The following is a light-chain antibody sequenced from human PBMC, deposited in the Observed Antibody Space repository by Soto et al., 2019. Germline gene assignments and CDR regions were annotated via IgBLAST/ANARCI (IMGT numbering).Light chain of an antibody. Sequence: DLHLKQSPSTLSGSVGDRVTITCRASQTISSWLAWYQQKPGKAPKLLIYKASTLKSGVPSRFSGSGSGTEFTLTISSLQPNDFANYNCQPYNSYSEAFGQGTQVDIK. CDR1: QTISSW. V-gene: IGKV1-5*03. CDR2: KAS. J-gene: IGKJ1*01. CDR3: QPYNSYSEA.